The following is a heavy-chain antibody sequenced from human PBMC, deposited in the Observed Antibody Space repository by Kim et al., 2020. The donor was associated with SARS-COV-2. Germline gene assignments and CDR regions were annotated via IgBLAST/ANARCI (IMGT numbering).Heavy chain of an antibody. V-gene: IGHV3-23*01. D-gene: IGHD3-10*01. CDR1: GFTFSSYA. J-gene: IGHJ6*02. Sequence: GGSLRLSCAASGFTFSSYAMSWVRQAPGKGLEWVSAISGSGGSTYYADSVKGRFTISRDNSKNTLYLQMNSLRAEDTAVYYCAKEVDYGSGSYYSYYYGMDVWGQGTTVTFSS. CDR2: ISGSGGST. CDR3: AKEVDYGSGSYYSYYYGMDV.